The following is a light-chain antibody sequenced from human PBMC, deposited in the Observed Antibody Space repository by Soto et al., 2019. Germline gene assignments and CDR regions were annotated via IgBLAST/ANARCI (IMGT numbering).Light chain of an antibody. CDR2: DAS. J-gene: IGKJ1*01. CDR3: QQRSNWPWT. CDR1: PSVNSY. V-gene: IGKV3-11*01. Sequence: ETVLTXXXXTLSLSPGERATLSCRASPSVNSYLAWYQQKAGQAPRLLIYDASNRATGIPARFSGSGSGTDFTLTISSLEPEDFAVYYCQQRSNWPWTFGQGTKVEIK.